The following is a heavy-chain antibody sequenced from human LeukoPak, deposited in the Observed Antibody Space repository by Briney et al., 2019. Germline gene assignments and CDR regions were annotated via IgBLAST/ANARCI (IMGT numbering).Heavy chain of an antibody. CDR3: ARVSRGEWELLGAHDY. J-gene: IGHJ4*02. Sequence: AGGSLRLSCAASGFTFSSYAMHWVRQAPGKGLEWVSSISTSSSYIYYADSLKGRFTISRHNAKSSLFLQMNSLRADDTAVYYCARVSRGEWELLGAHDYWGQGTLVTVSS. CDR1: GFTFSSYA. CDR2: ISTSSSYI. D-gene: IGHD1-26*01. V-gene: IGHV3-21*01.